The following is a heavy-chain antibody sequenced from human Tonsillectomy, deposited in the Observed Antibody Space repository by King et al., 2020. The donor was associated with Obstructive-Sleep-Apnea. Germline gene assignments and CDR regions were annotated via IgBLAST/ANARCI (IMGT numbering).Heavy chain of an antibody. CDR2: IIPIFGTA. CDR1: GGTFSSYA. D-gene: IGHD5-18*01. CDR3: ARGAQLWQQSHYYYYYGMDV. Sequence: VQLVESGAEVKKPGSSVKVSCTASGGTFSSYAISWVRQAPGQGLEWMGGIIPIFGTANYAQKFQGRVTITADESTSTAYMELSSLRSEDTAVYYCARGAQLWQQSHYYYYYGMDVWGQGTTVTVSS. V-gene: IGHV1-69*01. J-gene: IGHJ6*02.